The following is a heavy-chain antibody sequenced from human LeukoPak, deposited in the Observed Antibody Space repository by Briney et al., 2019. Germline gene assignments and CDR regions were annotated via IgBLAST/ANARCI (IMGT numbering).Heavy chain of an antibody. CDR1: GGSFSGYY. CDR3: ARGPSRRYYGSGSYYYFDY. D-gene: IGHD3-10*01. V-gene: IGHV4-34*01. CDR2: INHSGST. Sequence: PSETLSLTCAVYGGSFSGYYWSWIHQHPGKGLEWLGEINHSGSTNYNPSLQRRVTISVDTSKNQFSLKLSFVTAADTAVYYCARGPSRRYYGSGSYYYFDYWGQGTLVTVSS. J-gene: IGHJ4*02.